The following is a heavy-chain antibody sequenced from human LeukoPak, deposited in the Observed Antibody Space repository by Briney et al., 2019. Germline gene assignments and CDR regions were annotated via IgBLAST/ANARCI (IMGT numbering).Heavy chain of an antibody. CDR1: GFTFDDYG. J-gene: IGHJ3*02. CDR3: ARSYTDAFDI. CDR2: ISSSSSYI. V-gene: IGHV3-21*01. Sequence: GGSLRLSCAASGFTFDDYGMSWVRQAPGKGLEWVSSISSSSSYIYYADSVKGRFTISRDNAKNSLYLQMNSLRAEDTAVYYCARSYTDAFDIWGQGTMVTVSS. D-gene: IGHD2-2*02.